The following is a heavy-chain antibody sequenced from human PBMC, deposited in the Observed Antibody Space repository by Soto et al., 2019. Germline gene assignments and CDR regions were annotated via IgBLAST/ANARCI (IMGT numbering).Heavy chain of an antibody. CDR2: ISAYNGNT. Sequence: VPLVQSGAEVKKPGASVKVSCKASGYTFTSYGISWVRQARGQGLEWMGWISAYNGNTNYAQKLQGRVTMTTDTAPSTAYMELRSLRSDVTSVYYCARVGVFEDTAMLQIHVDYWGQGTLVTVSS. CDR3: ARVGVFEDTAMLQIHVDY. CDR1: GYTFTSYG. D-gene: IGHD5-18*01. J-gene: IGHJ4*02. V-gene: IGHV1-18*01.